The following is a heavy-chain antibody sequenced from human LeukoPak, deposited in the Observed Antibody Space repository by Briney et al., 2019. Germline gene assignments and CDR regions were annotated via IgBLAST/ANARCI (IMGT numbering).Heavy chain of an antibody. CDR1: GGSFSGYY. CDR3: ARSIRGYSSGWYYFDY. D-gene: IGHD6-19*01. CDR2: INHSGST. J-gene: IGHJ4*02. Sequence: PSETLSLACAVYGGSFSGYYWSWIRQPPGKGLEWIGEINHSGSTNYNPSLKSRVTISVDTSKNQFSLKLSSVTAADTAVYYCARSIRGYSSGWYYFDYWGQGTLITVSS. V-gene: IGHV4-34*01.